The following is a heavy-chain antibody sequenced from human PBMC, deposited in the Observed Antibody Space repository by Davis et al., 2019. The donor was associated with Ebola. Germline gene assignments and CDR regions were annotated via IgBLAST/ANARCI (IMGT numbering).Heavy chain of an antibody. V-gene: IGHV3-74*03. CDR2: INGGGSLT. Sequence: GESLKISCAASGITFSSQWMHWVRQAPGKGLVWVSRINGGGSLTTYADSVKGRFTISRDNAKNSLYLQMNSLRAEDTALYYCARDQGIGYSSWDFWGQGSLVTVSS. CDR3: ARDQGIGYSSWDF. CDR1: GITFSSQW. D-gene: IGHD5-18*01. J-gene: IGHJ4*02.